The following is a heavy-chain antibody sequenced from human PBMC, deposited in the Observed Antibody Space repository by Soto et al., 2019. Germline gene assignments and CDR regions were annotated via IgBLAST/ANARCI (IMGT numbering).Heavy chain of an antibody. J-gene: IGHJ4*02. D-gene: IGHD6-13*01. V-gene: IGHV1-8*01. CDR1: GYTFSSYD. CDR3: ARAGGSSWYGDVDY. Sequence: QVQLVQSGAEVKQPVASVKVSCKASGYTFSSYDIHWVRQSPGQGREWMGWTNPNRGNTGYAQKFQSRVNMTRDRSKNTACREMSGVRSEDTAIYYCARAGGSSWYGDVDYWGQGTLVTVSS. CDR2: TNPNRGNT.